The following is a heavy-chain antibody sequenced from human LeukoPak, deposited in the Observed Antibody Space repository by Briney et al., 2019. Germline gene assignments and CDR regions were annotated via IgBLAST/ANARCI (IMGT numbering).Heavy chain of an antibody. CDR3: ASYDTTGYYVGY. J-gene: IGHJ4*02. D-gene: IGHD3-22*01. CDR2: IYDSGST. CDR1: GGSISSSSYY. V-gene: IGHV4-39*01. Sequence: SETLSLTCTVSGGSISSSSYYWGWIRQPPGKGLEWIGSIYDSGSTYYNPSLKSRVTISVDMSENQISLRLTSVTAADTSLYYCASYDTTGYYVGYWGQGTLVTVSS.